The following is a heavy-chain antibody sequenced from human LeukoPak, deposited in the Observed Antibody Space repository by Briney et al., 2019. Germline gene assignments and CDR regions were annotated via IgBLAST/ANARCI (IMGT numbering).Heavy chain of an antibody. CDR3: ARSPSYCSGGSCYSDHFDY. Sequence: SVKVSCKASGGTFSNYAINWVRQAPGQGLEWMGGIIPIFGTANYAQKFQGRVTIIADESTSTAYMELSSLRSEYKAVYYCARSPSYCSGGSCYSDHFDYWGQGTLVTVSS. CDR1: GGTFSNYA. V-gene: IGHV1-69*13. CDR2: IIPIFGTA. D-gene: IGHD2-15*01. J-gene: IGHJ4*02.